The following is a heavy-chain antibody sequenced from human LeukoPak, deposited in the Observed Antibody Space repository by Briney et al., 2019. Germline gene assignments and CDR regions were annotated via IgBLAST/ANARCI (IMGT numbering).Heavy chain of an antibody. D-gene: IGHD2-8*01. CDR2: WSDSGGT. CDR1: GGSISGSRYY. J-gene: IGHJ5*02. CDR3: AAMYTSSHS. V-gene: IGHV4-39*07. Sequence: SETLSLTCTVSGGSISGSRYYWGWIRQTPGKGLEWIASWSDSGGTYYNASLRSRLIISVDTSKNQFSLKVISVTAADTAVYYCAAMYTSSHSWGQGTLVTVSS.